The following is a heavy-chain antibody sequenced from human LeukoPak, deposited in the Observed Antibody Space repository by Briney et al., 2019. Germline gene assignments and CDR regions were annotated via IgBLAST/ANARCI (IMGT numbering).Heavy chain of an antibody. Sequence: GRSLRLSCAASGFTFSTYGMHWVRQAPGKGLEWVAVISYDGTNKYYADSVKGRFTISRDNAKNSLYLQMNSLRAEDTAVYYCARDQVSRQQLVYYYGMDVWGQGTTVTVSS. CDR1: GFTFSTYG. D-gene: IGHD6-13*01. CDR3: ARDQVSRQQLVYYYGMDV. J-gene: IGHJ6*02. CDR2: ISYDGTNK. V-gene: IGHV3-30*03.